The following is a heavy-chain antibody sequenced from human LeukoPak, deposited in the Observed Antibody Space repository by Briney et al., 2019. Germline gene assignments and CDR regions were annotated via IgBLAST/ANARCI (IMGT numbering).Heavy chain of an antibody. Sequence: SETLSLTCAVYGGSLSGYYWSWIRQPPGKGLEWIGEINHSGSTNYNPSLKSRVTISVDTSKNQFSLKLSSVTAADTAVYYCARGRRVLRYFETPVNDYWGQGTLVTVSS. J-gene: IGHJ4*02. CDR1: GGSLSGYY. V-gene: IGHV4-34*01. CDR3: ARGRRVLRYFETPVNDY. D-gene: IGHD3-9*01. CDR2: INHSGST.